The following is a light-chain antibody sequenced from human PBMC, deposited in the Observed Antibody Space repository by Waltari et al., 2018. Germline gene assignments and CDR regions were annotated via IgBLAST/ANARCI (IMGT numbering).Light chain of an antibody. CDR1: QTFSSY. CDR3: QQHNSHPLT. J-gene: IGKJ4*01. V-gene: IGKV1-17*03. CDR2: AAS. Sequence: DIQMTQSPSSLSASVGDRVTITCRASQTFSSYLAWYQQKPGKVPKLLIYAASSLESGVPSRFSGSGSATEFTLTISSLQPEDFATYYCQQHNSHPLTFGGGTKVEIK.